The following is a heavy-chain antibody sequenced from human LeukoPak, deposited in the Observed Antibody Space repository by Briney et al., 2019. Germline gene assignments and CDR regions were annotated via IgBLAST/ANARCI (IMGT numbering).Heavy chain of an antibody. Sequence: PSETLSLTCAVYGGSFSGYYWSWIRQPLGKGLEWIGEINHSGSTNYNPSLKSRVTISVDTSKNQFSLKLSSVTAADTAVYYCASQRGVDSSPIDYWGQGTLVTVSS. CDR2: INHSGST. CDR3: ASQRGVDSSPIDY. D-gene: IGHD3-10*01. V-gene: IGHV4-34*01. J-gene: IGHJ4*02. CDR1: GGSFSGYY.